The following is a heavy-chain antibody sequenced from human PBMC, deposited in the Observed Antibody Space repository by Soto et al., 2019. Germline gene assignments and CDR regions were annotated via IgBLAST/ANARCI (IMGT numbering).Heavy chain of an antibody. CDR1: SGPSSTHN. J-gene: IGHJ6*02. D-gene: IGHD2-2*01. V-gene: IGHV4-59*08. CDR2: VYSTGGT. Sequence: QVQLQQSGPGLVKPSETLSLTCSVSSGPSSTHNWGWIRQPPGRGLEWIGYVYSTGGTSYNPSRKSLVTISADTSTNHISLALSSVTAADPAMYYCVGQGIGTQHGRVDAWGQGTTVTVSS. CDR3: VGQGIGTQHGRVDA.